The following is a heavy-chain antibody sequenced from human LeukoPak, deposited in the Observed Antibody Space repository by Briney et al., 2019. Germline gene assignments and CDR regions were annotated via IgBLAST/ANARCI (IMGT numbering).Heavy chain of an antibody. CDR1: RGTFSRYA. CDR2: IIPILGIA. Sequence: VKVSCKASRGTFSRYAISGVRQAPGQGREWMGRIIPILGIANYAQKFRGRVTITADKSTSTAYMELSSLKSEDTAVYYCASPAAAGTLGAFDTWGQRTMVTVSS. CDR3: ASPAAAGTLGAFDT. J-gene: IGHJ3*02. D-gene: IGHD6-13*01. V-gene: IGHV1-69*10.